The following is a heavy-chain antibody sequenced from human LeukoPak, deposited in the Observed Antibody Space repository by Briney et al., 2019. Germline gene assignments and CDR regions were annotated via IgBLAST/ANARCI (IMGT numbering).Heavy chain of an antibody. CDR2: IYYSGSS. CDR3: ARRRDYGRVDY. J-gene: IGHJ4*02. Sequence: SETLSLTCTVSGGSISSSSYYWGWIRQPPGEWLEWIGSIYYSGSSYYNPSLKSRVTISVDTSQNQFSLKLSSVTAADTAVYYCARRRDYGRVDYWGQGTLVTVSS. D-gene: IGHD4-17*01. CDR1: GGSISSSSYY. V-gene: IGHV4-39*01.